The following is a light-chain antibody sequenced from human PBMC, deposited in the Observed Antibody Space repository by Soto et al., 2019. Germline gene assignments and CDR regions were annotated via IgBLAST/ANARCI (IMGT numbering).Light chain of an antibody. V-gene: IGKV1-5*01. CDR2: DAS. J-gene: IGKJ2*01. CDR3: QQYNSYSGYT. CDR1: QSISSW. Sequence: DIQMTQSPSTLSASVGDRVTITCRASQSISSWLAWYQQKPGKAPKFLIYDASSLQSGVPSRFSGSGSGTEFTLTISSLXPDDFATYYCQQYNSYSGYTFGQGTKVDIK.